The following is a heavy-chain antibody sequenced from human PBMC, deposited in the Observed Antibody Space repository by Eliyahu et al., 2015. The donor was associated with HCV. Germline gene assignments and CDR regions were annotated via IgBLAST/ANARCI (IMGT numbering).Heavy chain of an antibody. CDR1: GFXFSNYA. D-gene: IGHD4-17*01. J-gene: IGHJ4*02. CDR3: AKAGRDFGDYFYLDY. Sequence: EVQLLESGGGLVQXGGSLRLSCAASGFXFSNYAMTWVRQAPGKGLEWISSINGDSTYYAGSVKGRFTISRDKSKNTLYLQMNSLRAEDTAVYYCAKAGRDFGDYFYLDYWGQGTLVTVSS. CDR2: INGDST. V-gene: IGHV3-23*01.